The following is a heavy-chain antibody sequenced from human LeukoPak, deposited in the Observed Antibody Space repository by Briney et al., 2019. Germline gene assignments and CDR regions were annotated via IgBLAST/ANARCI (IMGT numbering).Heavy chain of an antibody. J-gene: IGHJ4*02. Sequence: PGGSLRLSCATSGFTFSGYEMNWVRQAPGKGLEWVSYISSSGSTKLYADSVKGRFTISRDNAKNSLYLQMNSLRDEDTAVYYCARARILYSSGWYYFDYWGQGTLVTVSS. CDR3: ARARILYSSGWYYFDY. V-gene: IGHV3-48*03. D-gene: IGHD6-19*01. CDR1: GFTFSGYE. CDR2: ISSSGSTK.